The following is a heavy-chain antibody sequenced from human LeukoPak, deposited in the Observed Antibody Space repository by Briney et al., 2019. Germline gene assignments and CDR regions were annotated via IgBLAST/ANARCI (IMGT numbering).Heavy chain of an antibody. D-gene: IGHD5-12*01. Sequence: ASVKVSCKASGYTFTSYGISWVRQAPGQGLEWMGWISAYNGNTNYAQKLQGRVTMTTDTSTSTAYMGLRSLRSDDTAVYYCARDGTIYGGYAPYYFDYWGQGTLVTVSS. CDR3: ARDGTIYGGYAPYYFDY. CDR1: GYTFTSYG. CDR2: ISAYNGNT. V-gene: IGHV1-18*01. J-gene: IGHJ4*02.